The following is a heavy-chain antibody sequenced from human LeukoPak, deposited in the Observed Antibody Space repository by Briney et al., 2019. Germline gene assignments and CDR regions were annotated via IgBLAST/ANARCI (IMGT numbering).Heavy chain of an antibody. D-gene: IGHD5-12*01. CDR2: LNTNSGNT. V-gene: IGHV1-18*04. Sequence: ASVKVSCKASDYSFTNYGISWVRQAPGQGLEWMGWLNTNSGNTNCAQKFQGRVTMTTDTSTSTVFMEMRSLRSDDTAVYFCARDRDTGYDCGYWGQGTLVTVSS. CDR3: ARDRDTGYDCGY. J-gene: IGHJ4*02. CDR1: DYSFTNYG.